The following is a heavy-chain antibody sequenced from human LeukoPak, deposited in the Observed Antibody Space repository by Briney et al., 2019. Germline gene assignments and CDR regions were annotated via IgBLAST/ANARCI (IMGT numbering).Heavy chain of an antibody. Sequence: SETLSLTCAVYGGSFSGYYWSWIRQPPGKGLEWIGEINHSGSTNYNPSLKSRVTISVDMAKNQFSLKLSSVTAADTAVYYCARFDLYYYGMDVWGQGTTVTVSS. CDR3: ARFDLYYYGMDV. V-gene: IGHV4-34*01. D-gene: IGHD3-9*01. J-gene: IGHJ6*02. CDR1: GGSFSGYY. CDR2: INHSGST.